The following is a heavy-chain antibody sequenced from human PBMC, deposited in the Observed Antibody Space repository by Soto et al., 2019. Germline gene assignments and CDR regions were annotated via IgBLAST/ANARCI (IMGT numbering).Heavy chain of an antibody. CDR2: IYYSGST. Sequence: QLQLQESGPGLVKPSETLSLTCTVSGGSISSSSYYWGWIRQPPGKGLEWIGSIYYSGSTYYNPSLKSRVTISVDTSKNQFSLKLSSVTAADTAVYYCARQGYGIVGATNFDYWGQGTLVTVSS. V-gene: IGHV4-39*01. J-gene: IGHJ4*02. D-gene: IGHD1-26*01. CDR3: ARQGYGIVGATNFDY. CDR1: GGSISSSSYY.